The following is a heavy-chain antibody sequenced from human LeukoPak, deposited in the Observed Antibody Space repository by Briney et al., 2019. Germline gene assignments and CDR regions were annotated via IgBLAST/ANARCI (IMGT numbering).Heavy chain of an antibody. D-gene: IGHD3-10*01. CDR2: IYYSGST. J-gene: IGHJ4*02. V-gene: IGHV4-39*01. Sequence: PSGTLSLTCTVSGGSISSSSYYWGWIRQPPGKGLEWIGSIYYSGSTYYNPSLKSRVTISVDTSKNQFSPKLSSVTAADTAVYYCASVITMVRGFGYWGQGTLVTVSS. CDR1: GGSISSSSYY. CDR3: ASVITMVRGFGY.